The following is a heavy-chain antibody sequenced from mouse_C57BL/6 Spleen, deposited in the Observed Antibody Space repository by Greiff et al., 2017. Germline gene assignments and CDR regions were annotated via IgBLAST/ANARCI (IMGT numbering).Heavy chain of an antibody. Sequence: VQLQQSGAELVKPGASVKLSCKASGYTFTEYTIHWVKQRSGQGLEWIGWFYPGSGSIKYNEKFKSKATLTVDKSSSTAYMQLSSLTSEDSAVYYCARYVTTVPHAMDYWGQGTSVTVSS. CDR2: FYPGSGSI. CDR3: ARYVTTVPHAMDY. V-gene: IGHV1-62-2*01. D-gene: IGHD1-1*01. CDR1: GYTFTEYT. J-gene: IGHJ4*01.